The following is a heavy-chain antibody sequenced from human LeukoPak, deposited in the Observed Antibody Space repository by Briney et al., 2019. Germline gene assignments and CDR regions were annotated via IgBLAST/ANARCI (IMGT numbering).Heavy chain of an antibody. D-gene: IGHD3-22*01. Sequence: ASVKVSCKASGYTFTSYDINWVRQATGQGLEWMGWMNPNSGNTGYAQKLQGRVTMTTDTSTSTAYMELRSLRSDDTAVYYCARSYYDSSGYTNYWGQGTLVTVSS. CDR3: ARSYYDSSGYTNY. CDR1: GYTFTSYD. V-gene: IGHV1-8*01. CDR2: MNPNSGNT. J-gene: IGHJ4*02.